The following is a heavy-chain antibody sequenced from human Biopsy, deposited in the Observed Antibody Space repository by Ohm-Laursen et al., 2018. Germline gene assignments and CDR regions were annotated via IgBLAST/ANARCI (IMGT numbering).Heavy chain of an antibody. CDR3: ARGRTGG. Sequence: SLRLSCSASGFTFSRHGMHWVRQAPGKGLAWVAVIWSDGNNKYYADSVKGRFTISRDDAKNSLYLQMNSLRAEDTAVYYCARGRTGGWGQGTLVTVSS. V-gene: IGHV3-33*01. D-gene: IGHD3-16*01. CDR2: IWSDGNNK. J-gene: IGHJ4*02. CDR1: GFTFSRHG.